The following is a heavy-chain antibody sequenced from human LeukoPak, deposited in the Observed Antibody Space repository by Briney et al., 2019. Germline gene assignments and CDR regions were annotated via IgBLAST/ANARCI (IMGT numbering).Heavy chain of an antibody. CDR2: IIPILGIA. CDR1: GGTFSSYA. D-gene: IGHD1-1*01. J-gene: IGHJ3*02. CDR3: ARVPPYNWNENAFDI. Sequence: GASVKVSCKASGGTFSSYAISWVRQAPGQGLEWMGRIIPILGIANYAQKLQGRVTMTTDTSTSTAYMELRSLRSDDTAVYYCARVPPYNWNENAFDIWGQGTMVTVSS. V-gene: IGHV1-69*04.